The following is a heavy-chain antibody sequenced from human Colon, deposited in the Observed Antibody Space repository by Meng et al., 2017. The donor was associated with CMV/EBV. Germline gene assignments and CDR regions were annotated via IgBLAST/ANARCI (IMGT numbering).Heavy chain of an antibody. Sequence: ISSSPSYWGWIRRPPGKGLEWIGSIYYTGNTSYNPSLKSRVTISVDTSKNQFSLKLNSVTAADTAVYYCAREDSTGYYYVAYYFEYWGQGTLVTVSS. CDR3: AREDSTGYYYVAYYFEY. CDR2: IYYTGNT. D-gene: IGHD3-22*01. CDR1: ISSSPSY. J-gene: IGHJ4*02. V-gene: IGHV4-39*01.